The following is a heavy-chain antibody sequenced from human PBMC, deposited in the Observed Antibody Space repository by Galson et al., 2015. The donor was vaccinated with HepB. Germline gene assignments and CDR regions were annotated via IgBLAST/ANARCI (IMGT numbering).Heavy chain of an antibody. D-gene: IGHD2-21*01. CDR2: ISGSGGNT. CDR3: AKGGVNWYFDL. CDR1: GFTLSTYV. J-gene: IGHJ2*01. V-gene: IGHV3-23*01. Sequence: SLRLSCAASGFTLSTYVMSWVRQAPGKGLQWVAGISGSGGNTDFADSVKGRFTIPRDNSKKTLFLQMSSLRAEDTAVYYCAKGGVNWYFDLWGRGTLVSVSS.